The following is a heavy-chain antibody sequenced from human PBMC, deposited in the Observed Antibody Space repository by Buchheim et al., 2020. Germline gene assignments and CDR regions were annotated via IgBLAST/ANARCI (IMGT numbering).Heavy chain of an antibody. J-gene: IGHJ4*02. V-gene: IGHV4-59*01. Sequence: QVQLQESGPGLVKPSETLSLTCTVSGGFISSYYWSWIRQPPGKGLEWIGYIYYSGSTNYNPSLKSRVTISVDTSKNQFSLKLSSVTAADTAVYYCARGFWSGYYTDYGGQGTL. CDR1: GGFISSYY. D-gene: IGHD3-3*01. CDR3: ARGFWSGYYTDY. CDR2: IYYSGST.